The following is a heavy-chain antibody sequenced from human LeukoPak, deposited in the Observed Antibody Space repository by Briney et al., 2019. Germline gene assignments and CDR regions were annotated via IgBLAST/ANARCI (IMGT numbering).Heavy chain of an antibody. J-gene: IGHJ5*02. D-gene: IGHD3-10*02. Sequence: SETLSLTCTVSGGSISSYYWSWIRQPPGKGLEWIGYIYYSGSTNYNPSLRSRVTISVDTSKNQFSLKLSSVTAADTAVYYCAGSGYYDGGTYNWWFDPWGQGTLVTVSS. CDR2: IYYSGST. V-gene: IGHV4-59*01. CDR1: GGSISSYY. CDR3: AGSGYYDGGTYNWWFDP.